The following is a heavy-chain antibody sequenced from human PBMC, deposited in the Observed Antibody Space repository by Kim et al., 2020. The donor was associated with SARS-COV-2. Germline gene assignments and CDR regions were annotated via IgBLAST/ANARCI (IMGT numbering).Heavy chain of an antibody. D-gene: IGHD2-21*02. J-gene: IGHJ6*01. CDR2: IHNTRST. Sequence: SETLSLTCTVSNGSISGYQWHWMRQSPGKGLEWIGYIHNTRSTNYNPSLKSRVTMALNTPKNQFFMKFNSVVAADTAVYYCARVCTTNCYHSKYYTIDVWGQGTAVTVSS. V-gene: IGHV4-59*13. CDR3: ARVCTTNCYHSKYYTIDV. CDR1: NGSISGYQ.